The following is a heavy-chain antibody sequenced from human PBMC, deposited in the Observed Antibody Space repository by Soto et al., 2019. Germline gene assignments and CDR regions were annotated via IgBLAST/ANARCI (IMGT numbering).Heavy chain of an antibody. CDR2: IYHAGSV. CDR1: GYSIGSGYY. J-gene: IGHJ6*02. CDR3: ARNFDYYGMDV. V-gene: IGHV4-38-2*01. Sequence: SETLSLTCAVSGYSIGSGYYWAWIRQSPGEGLEWIGSIYHAGSVYYNPSLNGRVALSMDTSKNHFSLKLTSVTAADTAVYYCARNFDYYGMDVWGQGTRVTVSS.